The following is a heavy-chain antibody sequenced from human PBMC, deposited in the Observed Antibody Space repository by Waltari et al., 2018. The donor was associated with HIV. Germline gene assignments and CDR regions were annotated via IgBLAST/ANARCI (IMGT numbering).Heavy chain of an antibody. CDR2: ISGSGDST. J-gene: IGHJ4*02. V-gene: IGHV3-23*01. CDR3: AKASSASCYASLHY. CDR1: GFSFSSSA. D-gene: IGHD2-2*01. Sequence: EVQLLDSGGGLVQPGGSLRLSCAAPGFSFSSSAMCWVRQAPGKGLEWVSVISGSGDSTFYADAVEGRFTISRDDSKNTLYLQMNSLSAEDTAVYYCAKASSASCYASLHYWGQGTLVTVSS.